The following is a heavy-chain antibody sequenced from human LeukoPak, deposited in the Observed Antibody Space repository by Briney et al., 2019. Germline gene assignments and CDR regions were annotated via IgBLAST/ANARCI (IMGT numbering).Heavy chain of an antibody. CDR1: GGSFSGYY. V-gene: IGHV4-34*01. J-gene: IGHJ4*02. CDR3: AGREPSRLDY. D-gene: IGHD1-14*01. Sequence: PETLSLTCAVYGGSFSGYYWSWIRQPPGKGLEWIGEINHSGSTNYNPSLKSRVTISVDTSKNQFSLKLSSVTAADTAVYYCAGREPSRLDYWGQGTLVTVSS. CDR2: INHSGST.